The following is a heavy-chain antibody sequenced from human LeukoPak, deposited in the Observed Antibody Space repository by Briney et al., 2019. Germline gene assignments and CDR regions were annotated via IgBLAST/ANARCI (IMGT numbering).Heavy chain of an antibody. CDR1: GFTFSSYA. D-gene: IGHD6-19*01. CDR3: AKGGGWYDNYFDY. CDR2: ISGSGGST. Sequence: PGRSLRLSCAASGFTFSSYAMSWVRQAPGKGLEWVSAISGSGGSTYYADSVKGRFTISRDNSKNTLYLQMNSLRAEDTAVYYCAKGGGWYDNYFDYWGQGTLVTVSS. J-gene: IGHJ4*02. V-gene: IGHV3-23*01.